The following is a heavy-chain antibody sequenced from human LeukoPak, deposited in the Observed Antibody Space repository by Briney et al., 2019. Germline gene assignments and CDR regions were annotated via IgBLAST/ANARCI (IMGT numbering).Heavy chain of an antibody. CDR2: IKQDGGEK. D-gene: IGHD3-22*01. Sequence: GGSLGLSCAASGFTFSSYWMSWVRQAPGKGLEWVANIKQDGGEKYYVDSVKGRFTISRDNAKNSLYLQMNSLRAEDTAVYYCARDRGYYDSSGYPSGALKDYWGQGTLVTVSS. V-gene: IGHV3-7*01. CDR1: GFTFSSYW. CDR3: ARDRGYYDSSGYPSGALKDY. J-gene: IGHJ4*02.